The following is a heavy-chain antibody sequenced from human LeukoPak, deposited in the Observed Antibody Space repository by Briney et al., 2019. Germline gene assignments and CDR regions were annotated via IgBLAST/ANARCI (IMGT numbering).Heavy chain of an antibody. CDR3: AKDFGSSWYRGYFDY. CDR1: GFTFSSYA. D-gene: IGHD6-13*01. Sequence: GGSLRLSCAASGFTFSSYAMSWVRQAPGKGLEWVSAISGSGGSTYYADSVKGRFTISRDNSKNTLYLQMNSLRAEDTAVYYCAKDFGSSWYRGYFDYWGQGTLVTVSS. J-gene: IGHJ4*02. CDR2: ISGSGGST. V-gene: IGHV3-23*01.